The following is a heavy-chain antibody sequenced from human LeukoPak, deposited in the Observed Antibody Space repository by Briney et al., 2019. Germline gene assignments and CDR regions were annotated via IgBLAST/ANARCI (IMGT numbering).Heavy chain of an antibody. D-gene: IGHD5-12*01. CDR2: ISGSGGST. Sequence: PGGSLRLSCAASGFTFSSYATSWVRQAPGKGLEWVSAISGSGGSTYYADSVKGRFTISRDNSKNTLYLQMNSLRAEDTAVYYCAKDLYSGYAAPFDYWGQGTLVTVSS. CDR3: AKDLYSGYAAPFDY. CDR1: GFTFSSYA. J-gene: IGHJ4*02. V-gene: IGHV3-23*01.